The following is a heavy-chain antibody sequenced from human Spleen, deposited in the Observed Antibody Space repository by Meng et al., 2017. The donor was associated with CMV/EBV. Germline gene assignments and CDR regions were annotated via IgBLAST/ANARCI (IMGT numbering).Heavy chain of an antibody. CDR3: ARLRRGYGGRLGD. D-gene: IGHD5-18*01. J-gene: IGHJ4*02. V-gene: IGHV4-31*02. Sequence: TVSGGSISSGGYYWSWSRQHPGKGLEWIGYIYYSGSTYYNPSLKSRVTISVDTSKNQFSLKLSSVTAADTAVYYCARLRRGYGGRLGDWGQGTLVTVSS. CDR1: GGSISSGGYY. CDR2: IYYSGST.